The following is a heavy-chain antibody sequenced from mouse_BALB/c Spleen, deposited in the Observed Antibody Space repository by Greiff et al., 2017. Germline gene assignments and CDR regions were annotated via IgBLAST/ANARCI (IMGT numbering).Heavy chain of an antibody. CDR2: ISSGGST. Sequence: EVQLVESGGGLVKPGGSLKLSCAASGFTFSSYAMSWVRQTPEKRLEWVASISSGGSTYYPDSVKGRFTISRDNARNILYLQMSSLRSEDTAMYYCARDAYGNYYAMDYWGQGTSVTVSS. V-gene: IGHV5-6-5*01. J-gene: IGHJ4*01. CDR3: ARDAYGNYYAMDY. D-gene: IGHD2-1*01. CDR1: GFTFSSYA.